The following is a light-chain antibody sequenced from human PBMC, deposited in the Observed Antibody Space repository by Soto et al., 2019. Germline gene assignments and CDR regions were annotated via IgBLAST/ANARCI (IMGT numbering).Light chain of an antibody. Sequence: EIVMTQSPATLSVSPGEVATLSCRASQSISSKLAWYQQKPGQAPRLLIYAASTRATGVPARFSGSGSGTEVTLTIGSLQSEGLAVYYFQHYNDWRWTFGQGTKVEIK. V-gene: IGKV3-15*01. CDR2: AAS. J-gene: IGKJ1*01. CDR1: QSISSK. CDR3: QHYNDWRWT.